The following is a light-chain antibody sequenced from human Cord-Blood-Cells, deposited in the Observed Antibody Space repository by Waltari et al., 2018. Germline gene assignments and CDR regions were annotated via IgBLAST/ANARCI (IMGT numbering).Light chain of an antibody. CDR2: KVS. V-gene: IGKV2-30*02. CDR3: MQGTHWPWT. J-gene: IGKJ1*01. CDR1: QSLVHSDGNTY. Sequence: DVVMTQSPLSLPVTLGQPDSISCRSSQSLVHSDGNTYLNWFQQRPGQSPRRLIYKVSNRDSGVPDRFSGSGSGTDFTLKISRVEAEDVGVYYCMQGTHWPWTFGQGTKVEIK.